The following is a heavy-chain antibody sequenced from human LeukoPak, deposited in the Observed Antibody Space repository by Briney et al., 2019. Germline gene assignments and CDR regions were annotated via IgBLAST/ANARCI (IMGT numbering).Heavy chain of an antibody. V-gene: IGHV1-69*05. Sequence: SVRVSCKASGGTFSSYAISWVRQAPGQGLEWMGRIIPIFGTANYAQKFQGRVTITTDESTSTAYMELSSLRSEDTAVYYCAREPKSAGYPDWGQGTLVTVSS. J-gene: IGHJ4*02. D-gene: IGHD3-16*02. CDR1: GGTFSSYA. CDR2: IIPIFGTA. CDR3: AREPKSAGYPD.